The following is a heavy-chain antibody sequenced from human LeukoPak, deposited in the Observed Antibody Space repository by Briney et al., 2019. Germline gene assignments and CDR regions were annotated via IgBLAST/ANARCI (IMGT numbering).Heavy chain of an antibody. J-gene: IGHJ6*03. D-gene: IGHD3-10*01. V-gene: IGHV4-59*01. CDR3: ARGSAVTMVRGVINYMDV. CDR2: IYYSGST. Sequence: SETLSLTCTVSGGSISSYYWSWIRQPPGKGLEWIGYIYYSGSTNYNPSLKSRVTIPVDTSKNQFSLKLSSVTAADTAVYYCARGSAVTMVRGVINYMDVWGKGTTVTVSS. CDR1: GGSISSYY.